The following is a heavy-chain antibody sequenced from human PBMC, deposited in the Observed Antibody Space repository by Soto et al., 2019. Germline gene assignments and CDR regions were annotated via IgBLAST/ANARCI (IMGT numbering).Heavy chain of an antibody. J-gene: IGHJ6*02. V-gene: IGHV4-34*02. CDR3: ARQGAVTVMFYYHGMDV. CDR2: INHGGIT. CDR1: GGSFGGYF. Sequence: QVQLQQWGGGLLKPSETLSLTCDVYGGSFGGYFWSWIRQPPGKGLEWIGEINHGGITNYNPSLKSRITISVDTSKNQFSLKLSSVTAADAAVYYCARQGAVTVMFYYHGMDVWGQGTSVTVSS. D-gene: IGHD2-21*02.